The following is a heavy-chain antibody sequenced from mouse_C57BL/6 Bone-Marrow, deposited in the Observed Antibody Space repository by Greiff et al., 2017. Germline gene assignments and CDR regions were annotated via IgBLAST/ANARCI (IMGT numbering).Heavy chain of an antibody. J-gene: IGHJ4*01. D-gene: IGHD2-1*01. CDR2: IYPGGGYT. Sequence: QVQLQQSGAELVRPGTSVQMSCKASGYTFTNYWIGWAKQRPGHGLEWIGDIYPGGGYTNYNEKFKGKATLTAYKSSSTAYMQFSSLTSEDSAIYYCARGNYVFYAMDYWGQGTSVTVSS. CDR3: ARGNYVFYAMDY. CDR1: GYTFTNYW. V-gene: IGHV1-63*01.